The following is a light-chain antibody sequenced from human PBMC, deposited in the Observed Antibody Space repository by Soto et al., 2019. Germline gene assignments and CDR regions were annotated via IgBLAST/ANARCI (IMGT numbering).Light chain of an antibody. CDR3: QQYGNSPRT. V-gene: IGKV3-20*01. Sequence: IVLTQSPGTLSLSPGERATLSCRASQSIRTTSLAWYQQKPGQAPRLLIYGVSSRATGIPDRFSGSGSGTDFTLTITRLEPEDFAVYCCQQYGNSPRTFGQGTRLEIK. CDR2: GVS. J-gene: IGKJ5*01. CDR1: QSIRTTS.